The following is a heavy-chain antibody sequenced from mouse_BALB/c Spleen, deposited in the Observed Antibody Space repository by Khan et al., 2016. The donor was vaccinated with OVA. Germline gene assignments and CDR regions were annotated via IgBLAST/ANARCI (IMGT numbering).Heavy chain of an antibody. Sequence: QVQLKQSGAELVRPGSSVKISCKASGYAFSNYWMNWVKQRPGQGLEWIGQIYPGDGDTSFNGKFRGKATLTADKSSSTAYMQLSSLTSEDSAVYFCTRSRYHYFAYWRQGTLVTVSA. D-gene: IGHD2-14*01. CDR3: TRSRYHYFAY. V-gene: IGHV1-80*01. J-gene: IGHJ3*01. CDR1: GYAFSNYW. CDR2: IYPGDGDT.